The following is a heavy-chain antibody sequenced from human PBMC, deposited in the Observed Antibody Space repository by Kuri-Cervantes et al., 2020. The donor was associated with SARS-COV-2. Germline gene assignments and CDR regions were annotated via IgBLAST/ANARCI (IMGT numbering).Heavy chain of an antibody. Sequence: ASVKVSCKVSGYTFTDYYIHWVQQAPGKGLEWMGLVDPEDGETFYAEKFQGRVTITADTSTDMAYMELSSLRSDDTAVYYCARDSLLSGSYHFDYWGQGTLVTVSS. D-gene: IGHD1-26*01. V-gene: IGHV1-69-2*01. J-gene: IGHJ4*02. CDR2: VDPEDGET. CDR3: ARDSLLSGSYHFDY. CDR1: GYTFTDYY.